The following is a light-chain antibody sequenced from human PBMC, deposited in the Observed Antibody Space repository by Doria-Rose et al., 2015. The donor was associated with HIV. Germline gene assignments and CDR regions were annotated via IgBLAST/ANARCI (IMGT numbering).Light chain of an antibody. CDR2: DGS. J-gene: IGKJ1*01. V-gene: IGKV3-20*01. CDR3: HQYGTSWT. CDR1: QSFSSTY. Sequence: EIVMTQSPGTLSLSPGERATLSCRASQSFSSTYLAWYQQKPGQAPSLLIYDGSTRATGIPDRFSARGSRTDFTLTINRLEPEDFALYYCHQYGTSWTFGQGTKVEI.